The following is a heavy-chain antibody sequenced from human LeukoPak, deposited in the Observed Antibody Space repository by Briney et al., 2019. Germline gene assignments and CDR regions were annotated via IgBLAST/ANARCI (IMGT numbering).Heavy chain of an antibody. CDR2: VRYDSTKK. CDR3: AKDEATIGYSYYYMDV. D-gene: IGHD5-12*01. V-gene: IGHV3-30*02. Sequence: GGSLRLSSAAYGFTFRNYGIHWVRQAPGKGLEWVAFVRYDSTKKYYADSVKGRFTISRDNFKNTLDLQMNSLRPEDTAVYHCAKDEATIGYSYYYMDVWGKGTMVTISS. CDR1: GFTFRNYG. J-gene: IGHJ6*03.